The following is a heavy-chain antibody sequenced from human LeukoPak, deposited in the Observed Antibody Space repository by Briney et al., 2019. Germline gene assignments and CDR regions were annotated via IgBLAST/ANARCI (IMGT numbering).Heavy chain of an antibody. V-gene: IGHV3-21*01. CDR3: ARYFMITFGGVSSWFDP. J-gene: IGHJ5*02. CDR2: ISSSSSHI. D-gene: IGHD3-16*01. Sequence: GGSLRLSCAASGFTFSSYSMNWVRQAPGKGLEWVSSISSSSSHIYYADSVKGRFTISRDNAKNSLYLQMNSLRAEDTGVYFCARYFMITFGGVSSWFDPWGQGTLVTVSS. CDR1: GFTFSSYS.